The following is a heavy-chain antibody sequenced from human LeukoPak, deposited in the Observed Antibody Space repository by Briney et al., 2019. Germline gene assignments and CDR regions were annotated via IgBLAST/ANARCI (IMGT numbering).Heavy chain of an antibody. D-gene: IGHD3-16*01. CDR1: GGSLSGYY. Sequence: SETLSLTCAVSGGSLSGYYWSWIRQPPGKGLEWIGEINHSGSTNYNPSLKSRVTLSVDTSKNQFSLKLSSVTAADTAVYYCARAGWGKGAFDIWGQGTMVTVSS. CDR3: ARAGWGKGAFDI. V-gene: IGHV4-34*01. J-gene: IGHJ3*02. CDR2: INHSGST.